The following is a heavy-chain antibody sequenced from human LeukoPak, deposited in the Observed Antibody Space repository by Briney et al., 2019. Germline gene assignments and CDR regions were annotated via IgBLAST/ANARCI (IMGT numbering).Heavy chain of an antibody. J-gene: IGHJ5*02. V-gene: IGHV3-23*01. CDR2: ISGSYGIT. D-gene: IGHD6-19*01. Sequence: PGGSLRLSCAASGFTISTFAMSWVRQAPGKGLEWVSGISGSYGITYYVDSVKGGFTISRENSKNTLFLQMNSLRGEDTAVYYCAKDPAGSTLNWFDPWGQGNLVTVSS. CDR1: GFTISTFA. CDR3: AKDPAGSTLNWFDP.